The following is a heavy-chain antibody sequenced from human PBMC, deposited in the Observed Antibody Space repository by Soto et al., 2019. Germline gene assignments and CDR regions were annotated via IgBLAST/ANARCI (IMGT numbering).Heavy chain of an antibody. V-gene: IGHV3-15*07. CDR3: TTRRYDFWSGYYIVPDAFDI. CDR1: GFTFSNAW. CDR2: IKSKTDGGTT. Sequence: GGSLRLSCAASGFTFSNAWMNWVRQAPGKGLEWVGRIKSKTDGGTTDYAAPVKGRFTISRDDSKNTLYLQMNSLKTEDTAVYYCTTRRYDFWSGYYIVPDAFDIWGQGTMVTVSS. J-gene: IGHJ3*02. D-gene: IGHD3-3*01.